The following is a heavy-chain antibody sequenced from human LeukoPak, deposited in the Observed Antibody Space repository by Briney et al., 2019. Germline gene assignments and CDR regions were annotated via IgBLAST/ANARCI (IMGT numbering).Heavy chain of an antibody. V-gene: IGHV3-30*03. D-gene: IGHD5-12*01. Sequence: PGGSLRLSCAASGVTFSNYGMHWVRQAPGKGLEWVALISSNGNDKLYGDSVKGRFTISRDDSKSTLYLQMNSLGVEDTAVYYCTTKVIRGNSGDDYDDWGQGTLVTVSS. J-gene: IGHJ4*02. CDR3: TTKVIRGNSGDDYDD. CDR2: ISSNGNDK. CDR1: GVTFSNYG.